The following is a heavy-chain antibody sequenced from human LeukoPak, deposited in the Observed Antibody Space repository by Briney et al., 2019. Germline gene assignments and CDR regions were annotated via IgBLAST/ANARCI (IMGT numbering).Heavy chain of an antibody. CDR3: ARGEYYYDSSGYYPTYYFDC. D-gene: IGHD3-22*01. V-gene: IGHV4-31*03. CDR2: IYYSGST. Sequence: SQTLSLTCTVSGGSISSGGYYWSWIRQHPGKGLEWIGYIYYSGSTYYNPSLKSRVTISVDTSKNQFSLKLSSVTAADTAVYYCARGEYYYDSSGYYPTYYFDCWGQGTLVTVSS. CDR1: GGSISSGGYY. J-gene: IGHJ4*02.